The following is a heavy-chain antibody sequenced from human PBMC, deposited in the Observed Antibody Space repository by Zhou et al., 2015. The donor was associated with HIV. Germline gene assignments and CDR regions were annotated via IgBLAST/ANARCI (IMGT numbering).Heavy chain of an antibody. CDR1: GDTFSSSA. Sequence: QVQLVQSGAEVKKPGSSVKVSCKAFGDTFSSSAISWVRQAPGQGLEWMGGIIPFFITPNYAQKFQGRVAITADESTGTAYMELSSLRFEDTAVYYCAREGAARPLYYYYGMDVWGQGP. CDR2: IIPFFITP. CDR3: AREGAARPLYYYYGMDV. V-gene: IGHV1-69*01. D-gene: IGHD6-6*01. J-gene: IGHJ6*02.